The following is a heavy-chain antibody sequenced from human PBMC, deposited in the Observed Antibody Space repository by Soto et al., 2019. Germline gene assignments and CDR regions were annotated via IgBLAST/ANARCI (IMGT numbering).Heavy chain of an antibody. V-gene: IGHV3-21*01. CDR3: ARFVSATAINDH. CDR1: GFTFRTYS. J-gene: IGHJ4*02. Sequence: EVQLVESGGGLVKPGESLRLSCAASGFTFRTYSTNWVRQAPGKGLEWVSLISSSSSYIYYADSLKGRFTISRDNAKNSLYLEMNNLGAEDTAVYYCARFVSATAINDHWGQGTLVTVSS. D-gene: IGHD2-21*02. CDR2: ISSSSSYI.